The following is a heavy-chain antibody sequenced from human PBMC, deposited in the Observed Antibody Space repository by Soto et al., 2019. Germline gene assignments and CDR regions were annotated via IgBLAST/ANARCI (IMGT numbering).Heavy chain of an antibody. J-gene: IGHJ4*02. CDR3: AGSTFGGVIDRYY. V-gene: IGHV4-39*07. Sequence: SETLSLTCTVSGGSISSSIYYGGWIRRPPGKGLEWIGSIFYSGSTNYNPSLKSRVTISVDTSKNQFSLKLSSVTAADTAVYYCAGSTFGGVIDRYYWGQGTLVTVSS. CDR1: GGSISSSIYY. CDR2: IFYSGST. D-gene: IGHD3-16*02.